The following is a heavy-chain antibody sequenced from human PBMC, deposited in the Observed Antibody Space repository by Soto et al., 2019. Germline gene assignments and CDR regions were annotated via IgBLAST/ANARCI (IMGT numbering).Heavy chain of an antibody. CDR2: IYYSGST. V-gene: IGHV4-30-4*01. J-gene: IGHJ4*02. Sequence: SETLSLTCTVSGGSISSGDYYWSWIRQPPGKGLEWIGYIYYSGSTYYNPSLKSRFTISVDTSKNQFSLKLSSGTAADTAVYYCARTPLSVWGSYRPNSPFDYWGQGTLVTVSS. CDR1: GGSISSGDYY. D-gene: IGHD3-16*02. CDR3: ARTPLSVWGSYRPNSPFDY.